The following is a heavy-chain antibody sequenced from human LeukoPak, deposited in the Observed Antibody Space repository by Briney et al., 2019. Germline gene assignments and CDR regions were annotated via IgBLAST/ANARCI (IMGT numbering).Heavy chain of an antibody. Sequence: PGGSLRLSCAASGFTFSSYAMSWVRQAPGKGLEWVSAISGSGGSTYYADSVKGRFTISRDNSKNTLYLQMNSLRAEDTAVFYCAREGSDSSGYYDYWGQGTLVTVSS. J-gene: IGHJ4*02. CDR3: AREGSDSSGYYDY. V-gene: IGHV3-23*01. D-gene: IGHD3-22*01. CDR2: ISGSGGST. CDR1: GFTFSSYA.